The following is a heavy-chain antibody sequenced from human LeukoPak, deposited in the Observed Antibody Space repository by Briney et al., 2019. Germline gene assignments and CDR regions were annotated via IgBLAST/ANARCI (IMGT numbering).Heavy chain of an antibody. J-gene: IGHJ4*02. CDR1: GFTFSSYA. CDR3: ASSSSSWYRWFDY. Sequence: GGSLRLSCAASGFTFSSYAMSWVRQAPGKGLEWVSAISGSGGSTYYADSVKGRFTISRDNSKNTLYLQMNSLRAEDTAVYYCASSSSSWYRWFDYWGQGTLVTVSS. V-gene: IGHV3-23*01. D-gene: IGHD6-13*01. CDR2: ISGSGGST.